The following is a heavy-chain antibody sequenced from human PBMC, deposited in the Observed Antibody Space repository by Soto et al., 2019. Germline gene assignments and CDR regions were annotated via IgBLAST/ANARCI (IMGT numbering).Heavy chain of an antibody. CDR3: ARAHAPTLPCDY. V-gene: IGHV4-59*01. J-gene: IGHJ4*01. CDR2: IFHSGNA. D-gene: IGHD2-15*01. Sequence: SETLSLTCTVSGGSIRNVYWSWIRQAPGKGLEWIGFIFHSGNAKYNPSLKSRVTISVDTSKNQFSLSLDSVTAADTAVYFCARAHAPTLPCDYGGQGTLVT. CDR1: GGSIRNVY.